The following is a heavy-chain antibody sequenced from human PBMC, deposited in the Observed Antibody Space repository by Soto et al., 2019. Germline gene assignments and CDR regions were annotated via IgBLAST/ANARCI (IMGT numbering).Heavy chain of an antibody. Sequence: GGSLRLSCAGSGFNFNNFAMHWVRQAPGTGLEYVSSISDTGGSTFHADSVKGRFIISRDSAKNSLSLQMNSLRAEDTAVYYCARDASGTMTMVTTRPDLWGQGTLVTVSS. V-gene: IGHV3-64*04. CDR2: ISDTGGST. J-gene: IGHJ5*02. D-gene: IGHD4-17*01. CDR1: GFNFNNFA. CDR3: ARDASGTMTMVTTRPDL.